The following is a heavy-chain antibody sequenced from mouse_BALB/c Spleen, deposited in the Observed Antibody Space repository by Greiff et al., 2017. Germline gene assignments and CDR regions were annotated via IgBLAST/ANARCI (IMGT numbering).Heavy chain of an antibody. V-gene: IGHV5-6-3*01. Sequence: EVQLVESGGGLVQPGGSLKLSCAASGFTFSSYGMSWVRQTPDKRLELVATINSNGGSTYYPDSVKGRFTISRDNAKNTLYLQMSSLKSEDTAMYYCAREPSFAYWGQGTLVTVSA. CDR2: INSNGGST. CDR1: GFTFSSYG. CDR3: AREPSFAY. J-gene: IGHJ3*01.